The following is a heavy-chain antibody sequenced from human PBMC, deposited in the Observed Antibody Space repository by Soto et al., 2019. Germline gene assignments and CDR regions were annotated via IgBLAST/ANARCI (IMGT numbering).Heavy chain of an antibody. D-gene: IGHD4-17*01. CDR1: GYSFTSYW. V-gene: IGHV5-51*01. CDR2: IYPGDSDT. CDR3: ARHPDYGDYQRYFDY. Sequence: PGESLKISCKGSGYSFTSYWIGWVRQMPGRGLEWMGIIYPGDSDTRYSPSFQGQVTISADKSISTAYLQWSSLKASDTAMYYCARHPDYGDYQRYFDYWGQGTLVTVSS. J-gene: IGHJ4*02.